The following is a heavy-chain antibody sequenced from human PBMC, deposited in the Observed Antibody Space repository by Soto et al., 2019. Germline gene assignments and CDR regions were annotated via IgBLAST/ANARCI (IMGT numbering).Heavy chain of an antibody. CDR1: GGSISSYY. Sequence: SETLSLTCTVSGGSISSYYWIWIRQPPGKGLEWIGYIYYSGSTNYNPSLKSRVTISVDTSKNQFSLKLSSVTAADTAVYYCARANDYYDSSGYYNFDYWGQGTLVTVSS. J-gene: IGHJ4*02. V-gene: IGHV4-59*01. CDR2: IYYSGST. CDR3: ARANDYYDSSGYYNFDY. D-gene: IGHD3-22*01.